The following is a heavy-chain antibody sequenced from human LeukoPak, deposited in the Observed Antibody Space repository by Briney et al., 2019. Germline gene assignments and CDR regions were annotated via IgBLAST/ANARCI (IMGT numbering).Heavy chain of an antibody. V-gene: IGHV3-30*18. J-gene: IGHJ6*02. CDR3: AKESITTSPGTYYYYYYGMDV. CDR2: ISYDGSNK. Sequence: GGSLRLSCAASGFTFSSYGMHWDRQAPGKGLEWVAVISYDGSNKYYADSVKGRFTISRDNSKNTLYPQMNSLRAEDTAVYYCAKESITTSPGTYYYYYYGMDVWGQGTTVTVSS. CDR1: GFTFSSYG. D-gene: IGHD3-10*01.